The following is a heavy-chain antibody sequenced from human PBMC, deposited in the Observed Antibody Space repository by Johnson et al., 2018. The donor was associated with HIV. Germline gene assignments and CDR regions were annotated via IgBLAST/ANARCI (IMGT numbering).Heavy chain of an antibody. V-gene: IGHV3-30*04. CDR1: GFTFDDYA. Sequence: QMQLVESGGGLVQPGRSLRLSCAASGFTFDDYAMHWVRQAPGKGLEWVAIISYDGSDKDYADSVKGRFTISRDSSKNTLYLQMNSLRIEDTAVYYCARGSRYTYDNDDVYLLQAFDVWGQGTVVTVSS. D-gene: IGHD3-22*01. J-gene: IGHJ3*01. CDR3: ARGSRYTYDNDDVYLLQAFDV. CDR2: ISYDGSDK.